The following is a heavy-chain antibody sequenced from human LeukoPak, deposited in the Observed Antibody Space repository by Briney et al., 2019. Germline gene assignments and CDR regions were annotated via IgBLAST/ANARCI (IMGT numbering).Heavy chain of an antibody. CDR2: ISSSSSYI. D-gene: IGHD2-2*01. V-gene: IGHV3-21*01. J-gene: IGHJ3*02. CDR3: ARAADCRSTSCYRGAFDI. Sequence: GGSLRLSCAASGFTFSSYSMNWVRQAPGKGLEWVSSISSSSSYIYYADSVKGRFTISRDNAKNSLYLQMNSLRAEDTAVYYCARAADCRSTSCYRGAFDIWGQGTMVTVSS. CDR1: GFTFSSYS.